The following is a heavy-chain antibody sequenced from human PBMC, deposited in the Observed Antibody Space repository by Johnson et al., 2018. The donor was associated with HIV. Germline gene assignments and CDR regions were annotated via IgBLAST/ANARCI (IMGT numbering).Heavy chain of an antibody. V-gene: IGHV3-NL1*01. Sequence: QVQLVESGGGVVRPGGSLRLSCAASGFTFDDYGMSWVRQAPGKGLEWVSVIYSGGRTYYADSVKGRFTISRDNSKNTLYLQMNSLRAEDTAVYYCAKTEDAFDIWGQGTMVTVSS. J-gene: IGHJ3*02. CDR2: IYSGGRT. CDR1: GFTFDDYG. CDR3: AKTEDAFDI.